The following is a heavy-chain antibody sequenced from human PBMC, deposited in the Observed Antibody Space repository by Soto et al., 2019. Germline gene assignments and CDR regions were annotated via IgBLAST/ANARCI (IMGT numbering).Heavy chain of an antibody. CDR2: VSASGLNT. V-gene: IGHV3-11*06. J-gene: IGHJ3*01. D-gene: IGHD3-22*01. CDR3: ARDQLYYNDISGRPLNAFDV. Sequence: PGGSLRLSCAASGFSFSNAWMSWVRQAPGKGLEWVSGVSASGLNTDYADPVKGRFYISRDNAKNSLYLQMNSLRAEDTAVYYCARDQLYYNDISGRPLNAFDVWGQGTMVTVSS. CDR1: GFSFSNAW.